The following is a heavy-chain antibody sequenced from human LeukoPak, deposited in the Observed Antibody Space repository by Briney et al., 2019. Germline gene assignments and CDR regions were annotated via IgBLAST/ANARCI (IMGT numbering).Heavy chain of an antibody. CDR1: GYTFTSYG. V-gene: IGHV1-18*01. CDR2: ISAYNGNT. J-gene: IGHJ1*01. CDR3: ARVAYDFWSGYSDFQH. D-gene: IGHD3-3*01. Sequence: GASVKVSCKASGYTFTSYGISWVRQAPGQGLEWRGWISAYNGNTNYAQKLQGRVTMTTDTSTSTAYMELRSLRSDDTAVYYCARVAYDFWSGYSDFQHWGQGTLVTVSS.